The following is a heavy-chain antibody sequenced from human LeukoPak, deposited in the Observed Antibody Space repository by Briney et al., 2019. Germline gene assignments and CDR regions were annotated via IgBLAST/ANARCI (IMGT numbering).Heavy chain of an antibody. CDR1: GFTFSSYW. CDR3: AKRPSDYGDYVSYFDY. Sequence: GGSLRLACAASGFTFSSYWMSWVRQAPGRGPEWVASIKGDGSDKQYVGSVKGRFTISRDNAKNSLYLQMNSLRAEDTAVYYCAKRPSDYGDYVSYFDYWGQGTLVTVSS. V-gene: IGHV3-7*01. CDR2: IKGDGSDK. J-gene: IGHJ4*02. D-gene: IGHD4-17*01.